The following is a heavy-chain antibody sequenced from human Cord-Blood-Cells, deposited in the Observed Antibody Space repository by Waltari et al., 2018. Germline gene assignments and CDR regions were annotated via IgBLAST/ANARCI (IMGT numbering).Heavy chain of an antibody. CDR2: LIPILGIA. V-gene: IGHV1-69*08. CDR1: GGTFSSYT. J-gene: IGHJ4*02. D-gene: IGHD6-13*01. Sequence: QVQLVQSGAEVKKPGSSVKVSCKASGGTFSSYTISWVRQAPGQGLEWWVRLIPILGIANYAQKCQDRGTITADKSASTAYVELSSLRSEDTAVYYCARELGYYDYWGQGTLVTVSS. CDR3: ARELGYYDY.